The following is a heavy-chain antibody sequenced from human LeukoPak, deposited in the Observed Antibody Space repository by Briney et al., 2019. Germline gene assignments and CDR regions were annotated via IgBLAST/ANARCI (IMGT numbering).Heavy chain of an antibody. CDR2: IKQDASQE. D-gene: IGHD3-3*01. V-gene: IGHV3-7*01. CDR1: GFTFSSYW. J-gene: IGHJ4*02. Sequence: GGSLRLSCAASGFTFSSYWMSWVRQAPGKGPEWVAHIKQDASQEDHVDSVKGRFTISRDNAKNSQYLQMNSLRAEDTAVYYCARGVVYPTWSGPHRSDYWGQGTLVTISS. CDR3: ARGVVYPTWSGPHRSDY.